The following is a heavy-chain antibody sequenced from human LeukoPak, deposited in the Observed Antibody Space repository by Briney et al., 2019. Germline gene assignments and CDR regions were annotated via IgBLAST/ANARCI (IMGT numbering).Heavy chain of an antibody. CDR1: GYTFTGYY. Sequence: ASVKVSCKASGYTFTGYYMHWVRQAPGQGLEWMGRINPNSGGTNYAQKLQGRVTMTTDTSTSTAYMELRSLRSDDTAVYYCARSPKGTTVTDDYWGQGTLVTVSS. CDR2: INPNSGGT. J-gene: IGHJ4*02. CDR3: ARSPKGTTVTDDY. V-gene: IGHV1-2*06. D-gene: IGHD4-17*01.